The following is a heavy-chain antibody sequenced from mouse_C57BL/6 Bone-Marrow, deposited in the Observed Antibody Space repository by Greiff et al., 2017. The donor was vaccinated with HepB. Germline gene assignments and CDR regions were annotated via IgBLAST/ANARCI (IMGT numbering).Heavy chain of an antibody. CDR1: GFTFSDYG. V-gene: IGHV5-17*01. CDR3: ARGRGYWYFDV. J-gene: IGHJ1*03. Sequence: EVQLVESGGGLVKPGGSLKLSCAASGFTFSDYGMHWVRQAPEKGLEWVAYISSGSSTIYYADTVKGRFTISRDNAKNTLFLQMTSLRSEDTAMYYCARGRGYWYFDVWCTGTTVTVSA. CDR2: ISSGSSTI.